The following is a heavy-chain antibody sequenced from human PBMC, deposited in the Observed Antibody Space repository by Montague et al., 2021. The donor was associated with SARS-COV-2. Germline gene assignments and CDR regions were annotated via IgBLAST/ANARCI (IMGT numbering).Heavy chain of an antibody. CDR2: INHSGST. CDR1: GGSFSGYY. J-gene: IGHJ6*02. CDR3: ARGRTVTTFYYYYDMDV. V-gene: IGHV4-34*01. Sequence: SETLSLTCAVYGGSFSGYYWSWIRQPPGKGLEWIGEINHSGSTNYNPPLKSRVTISVDTSKNQFSLKLSSVTAADTAVYYCARGRTVTTFYYYYDMDVWGQGTTVTASS. D-gene: IGHD4-17*01.